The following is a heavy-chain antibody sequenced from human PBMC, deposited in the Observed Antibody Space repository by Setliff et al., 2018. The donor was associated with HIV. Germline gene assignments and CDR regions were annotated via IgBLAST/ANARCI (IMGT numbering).Heavy chain of an antibody. J-gene: IGHJ6*03. V-gene: IGHV3-20*04. Sequence: PGGSLRLSCAASGFIFDDYGMNWVRQAPGKGLEWVSGINWNGESTGYVVSVKGRFTISRDNAKNPLYLQMKSRRVEDTGVYFCAGGEKRFLEWLPLDCYYYYMDVWGKGTTVTVSS. D-gene: IGHD3-3*01. CDR2: INWNGEST. CDR3: AGGEKRFLEWLPLDCYYYYMDV. CDR1: GFIFDDYG.